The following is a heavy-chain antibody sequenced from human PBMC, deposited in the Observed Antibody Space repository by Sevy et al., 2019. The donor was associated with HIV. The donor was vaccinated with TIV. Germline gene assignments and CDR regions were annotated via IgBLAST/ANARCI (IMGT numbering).Heavy chain of an antibody. CDR1: GFTFSSYA. CDR3: PKWGADTAMAAYSSSWYVDY. CDR2: ISGSSTST. D-gene: IGHD6-13*01. V-gene: IGHV3-23*01. Sequence: GGSLRLSCAASGFTFSSYAMSWVRHAPGKGLEWVSAISGSSTSTYNADSVKGRLTIPRANSKNTLYLQMNSLGVEDTAVYYCPKWGADTAMAAYSSSWYVDYWGQGTLVTVSS. J-gene: IGHJ4*02.